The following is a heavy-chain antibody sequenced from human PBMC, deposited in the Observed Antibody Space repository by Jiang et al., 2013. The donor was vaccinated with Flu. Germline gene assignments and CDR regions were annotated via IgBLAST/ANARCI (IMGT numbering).Heavy chain of an antibody. V-gene: IGHV4-39*07. CDR2: IYYSGST. J-gene: IGHJ4*02. Sequence: LLKPSETLSLTCTVSGGSINSSSYYWGWIRQPPGKGLEWIGSIYYSGSTYYNPSLKSRVTISVDTSKNQFSLTLSSVTAPDTAVYYCARVNGAYCSGSTCYSGDFDYWGQGTPVTVSS. CDR3: ARVNGAYCSGSTCYSGDFDY. D-gene: IGHD2-2*01. CDR1: GGSINSSSYY.